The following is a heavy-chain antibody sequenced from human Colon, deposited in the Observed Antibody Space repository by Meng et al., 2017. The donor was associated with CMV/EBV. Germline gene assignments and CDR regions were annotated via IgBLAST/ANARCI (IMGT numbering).Heavy chain of an antibody. CDR1: GFTFSSYA. CDR3: ARGGGGTSSDY. CDR2: MTPSSGYP. J-gene: IGHJ4*01. V-gene: IGHV1-8*02. D-gene: IGHD6-6*01. Sequence: GESLKISCGASGFTFSSYAMSWVRQAPGKGLEWMGWMTPSSGYPGYAPKFQGRVTMTRDTSINTAYMELSGLTSEDTAVYYCARGGGGTSSDYWGQGTLVTVSS.